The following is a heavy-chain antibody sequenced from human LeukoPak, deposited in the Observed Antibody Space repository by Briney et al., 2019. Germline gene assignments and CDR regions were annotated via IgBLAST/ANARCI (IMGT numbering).Heavy chain of an antibody. CDR3: VRERRITMVPDV. CDR1: GFTLSTYS. D-gene: IGHD3-10*01. Sequence: GGSLRLSCAASGFTLSTYSMNWVRQAPGKGLEWVSYISYSSSTIYYADSVKGRFTVSRDNAKNTLYLQMNSLRAEDTAVYYCVRERRITMVPDVWGKGTTVTISS. J-gene: IGHJ6*04. CDR2: ISYSSSTI. V-gene: IGHV3-48*04.